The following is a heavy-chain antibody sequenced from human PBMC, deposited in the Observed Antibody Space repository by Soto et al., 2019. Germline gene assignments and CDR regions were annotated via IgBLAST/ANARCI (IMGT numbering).Heavy chain of an antibody. D-gene: IGHD3-10*01. V-gene: IGHV1-18*01. Sequence: QVQLVQSGAEVKKPGASVKVSCKASGYTFTSYSISWVRQAPGQGLEWMGWINPYNGNTNYAQKVQGRVTMTTDTSTSTAYMALRGVRSDDTAVYYCARALSYMNVAYWRQGTLVTVSS. J-gene: IGHJ4*02. CDR3: ARALSYMNVAY. CDR2: INPYNGNT. CDR1: GYTFTSYS.